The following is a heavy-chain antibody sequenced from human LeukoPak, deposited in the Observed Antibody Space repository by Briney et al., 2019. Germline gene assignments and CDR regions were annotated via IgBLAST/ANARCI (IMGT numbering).Heavy chain of an antibody. CDR3: VRDRGGTFDY. CDR1: GFTFSSYW. CDR2: INSDGSST. J-gene: IGHJ4*02. V-gene: IGHV3-74*01. D-gene: IGHD3-10*01. Sequence: PGGSLRLSCAPSGFTFSSYWMHWVRQAPGKGLVWVSRINSDGSSTNYADSVKGRFTISRDSAKNTLYLQMNSLRAEDTAVYYCVRDRGGTFDYCDQGTLVTVSS.